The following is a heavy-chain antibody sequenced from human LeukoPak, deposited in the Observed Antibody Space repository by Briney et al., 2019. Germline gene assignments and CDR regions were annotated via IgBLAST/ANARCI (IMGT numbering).Heavy chain of an antibody. Sequence: SETLSLTCTVSGVSISSYYWSWIRQPPGKGLEWIGYIYYSGSTNYNPSLKSRVTISVDTSKNQFSLKLSSVTAADTAVYYCARAKGDLYSSSWYRSYYFDYWGQGTLVTVSS. J-gene: IGHJ4*02. CDR3: ARAKGDLYSSSWYRSYYFDY. CDR1: GVSISSYY. V-gene: IGHV4-59*01. CDR2: IYYSGST. D-gene: IGHD6-13*01.